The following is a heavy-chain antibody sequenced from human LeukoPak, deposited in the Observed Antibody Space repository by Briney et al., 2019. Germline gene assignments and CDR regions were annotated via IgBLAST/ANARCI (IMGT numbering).Heavy chain of an antibody. CDR3: ARGSRGDSSGNAELGGRFDP. CDR2: INHSGST. Sequence: PSETLSLTCAVYGGSFSGYYWSWIRQPPGKGLEWIGEINHSGSTNYNPSLKSRVTISVDTSKNQFSLKLSSVTAADTAVYYCARGSRGDSSGNAELGGRFDPWGQGTLVTVSS. J-gene: IGHJ5*02. V-gene: IGHV4-34*01. CDR1: GGSFSGYY. D-gene: IGHD6-19*01.